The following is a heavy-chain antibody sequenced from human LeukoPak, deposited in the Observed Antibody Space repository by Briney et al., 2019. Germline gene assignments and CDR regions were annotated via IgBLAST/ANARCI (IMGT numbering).Heavy chain of an antibody. J-gene: IGHJ4*01. CDR2: ISAYNGNT. V-gene: IGHV1-18*01. Sequence: ASVKVSCKASGYTFTSYGISWVRQAPGQGLEWMGWISAYNGNTNYAQKLQGRVTMTTDTSTSTAYMELRSLRSDDTAVYYCARGTDYGDYIDYFDYWGQGSLVTVSS. D-gene: IGHD4-17*01. CDR1: GYTFTSYG. CDR3: ARGTDYGDYIDYFDY.